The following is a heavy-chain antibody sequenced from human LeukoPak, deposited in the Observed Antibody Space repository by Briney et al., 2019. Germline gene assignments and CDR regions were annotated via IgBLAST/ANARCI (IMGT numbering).Heavy chain of an antibody. CDR3: ARGVGATWFDP. D-gene: IGHD1-26*01. J-gene: IGHJ5*02. V-gene: IGHV4-39*07. Sequence: SETLSLTCTVSGGSISSSSYYWGWIRQPPGKGLEWIGSIYYSGSTYYNPSLKSRVTISVDTSKNQFSLKLSSVTAADTAVYYCARGVGATWFDPWGQGTLVTVSS. CDR1: GGSISSSSYY. CDR2: IYYSGST.